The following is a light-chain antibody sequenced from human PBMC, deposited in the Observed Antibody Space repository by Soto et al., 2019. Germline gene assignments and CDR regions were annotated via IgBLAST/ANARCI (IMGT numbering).Light chain of an antibody. Sequence: ETVLTQSPGTLSLSPGERATLSCRASQSVSSTYLAWYQQKPGQAPRLLIYGASSRATGIPDRFSGSGSGTDFTLTISRLEHEDVAVYYCQQYGNSPPITFCQGTRLEIK. CDR1: QSVSSTY. CDR3: QQYGNSPPIT. V-gene: IGKV3-20*01. CDR2: GAS. J-gene: IGKJ5*01.